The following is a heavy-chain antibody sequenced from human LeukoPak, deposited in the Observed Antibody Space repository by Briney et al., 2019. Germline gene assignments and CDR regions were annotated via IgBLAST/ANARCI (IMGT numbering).Heavy chain of an antibody. J-gene: IGHJ5*02. V-gene: IGHV2-5*02. D-gene: IGHD6-19*01. CDR2: IYWDDDK. CDR3: AHSMAVAGFNWFDP. CDR1: GFPLSTSGVG. Sequence: SGPTLVKPTQTLTLTCTFSGFPLSTSGVGVGWIRQPPGKALEWLALIYWDDDKRYSPSLKSRLTITKDTSKNQVVLTMTNMDPVDTTTYYCAHSMAVAGFNWFDPWGQGTLVTVSS.